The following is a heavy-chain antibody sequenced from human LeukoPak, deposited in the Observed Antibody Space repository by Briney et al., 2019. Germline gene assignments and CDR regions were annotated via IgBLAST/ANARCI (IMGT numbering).Heavy chain of an antibody. D-gene: IGHD3-9*01. V-gene: IGHV3-20*04. J-gene: IGHJ4*02. Sequence: AGGSLRLSCAASGFTFDDYGMSWVRQAPGKGLEWVSGINWNGGGTGYADSVKGRFTISRDNAKNSLYLQMNSLRAEDTALYYCARGSRYFDWLPPDYWGQGTLVTVSS. CDR2: INWNGGGT. CDR3: ARGSRYFDWLPPDY. CDR1: GFTFDDYG.